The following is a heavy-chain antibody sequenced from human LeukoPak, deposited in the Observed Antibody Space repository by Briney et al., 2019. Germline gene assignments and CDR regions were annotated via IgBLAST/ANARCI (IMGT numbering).Heavy chain of an antibody. CDR2: ISSSSSYI. D-gene: IGHD5-12*01. CDR3: ARVYSGYGSPDY. J-gene: IGHJ4*02. CDR1: GFTFSSYS. Sequence: KTGGSLRLSCAASGFTFSSYSMNWVRQAPGKGLEWVSSISSSSSYIYYADSVKGRFTISRDNAKNSLYLQMNSLRAEDTAVYYCARVYSGYGSPDYWGQGTLVTVSS. V-gene: IGHV3-21*01.